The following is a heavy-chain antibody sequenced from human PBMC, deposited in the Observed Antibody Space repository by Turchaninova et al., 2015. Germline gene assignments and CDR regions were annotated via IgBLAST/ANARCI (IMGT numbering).Heavy chain of an antibody. CDR1: GYTFTSYG. V-gene: IGHV1-18*04. CDR3: ARCDFWSGYSPFDY. CDR2: SSASTGNT. D-gene: IGHD3-3*01. Sequence: QVQLVQSGAEVKKPGASVKVSCKASGYTFTSYGISWVRQAPGQGLEWMGWSSASTGNTKHAQKLQGRVTMTTETSTSKSHMGLRSLSSDDAAVYYCARCDFWSGYSPFDYWGQGTLVTVSS. J-gene: IGHJ4*02.